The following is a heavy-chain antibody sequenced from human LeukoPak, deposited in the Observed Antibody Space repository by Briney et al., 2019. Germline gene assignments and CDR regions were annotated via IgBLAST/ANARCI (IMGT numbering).Heavy chain of an antibody. CDR1: GFPLSGYS. Sequence: GGSLRLSCAVSGFPLSGYSMNWVRQAPGKGLEWVSSISSTTNYIYYADSVKGRFTISRDNARNSLYLQMNSLRAEDTAVYYCARVGYCSSSTCRNYFDYWGQGTLVTVSS. CDR2: ISSTTNYI. D-gene: IGHD2-2*01. CDR3: ARVGYCSSSTCRNYFDY. V-gene: IGHV3-21*01. J-gene: IGHJ4*02.